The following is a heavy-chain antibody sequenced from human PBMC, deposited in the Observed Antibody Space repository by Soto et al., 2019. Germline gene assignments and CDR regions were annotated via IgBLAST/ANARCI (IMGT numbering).Heavy chain of an antibody. CDR1: GGSISSGDYY. CDR3: ARSSGYSSSRFDY. D-gene: IGHD6-13*01. Sequence: SETLSLTCTVSGGSISSGDYYWSWIRQPPGKGLEWIGYIYYSGSTNYNPSLKSRVTISVDTSKNQFSLKLSSVTAADTAVYYCARSSGYSSSRFDYWGQGILVTVSS. J-gene: IGHJ4*02. CDR2: IYYSGST. V-gene: IGHV4-61*08.